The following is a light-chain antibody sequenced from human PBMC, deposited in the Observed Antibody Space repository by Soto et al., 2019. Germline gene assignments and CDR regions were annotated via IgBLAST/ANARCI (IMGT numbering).Light chain of an antibody. CDR2: EVN. CDR1: SSDVGTYNL. Sequence: QSALTQPASVSGSPGQSITISCTGNSSDVGTYNLVSWYQHHPGKAPKLMISEVNQRPSGISFRFSGSKSGNTASLTISGLQAEDEADYYCCSYAGSPYVSGTGTKLTVL. V-gene: IGLV2-23*02. CDR3: CSYAGSPYV. J-gene: IGLJ1*01.